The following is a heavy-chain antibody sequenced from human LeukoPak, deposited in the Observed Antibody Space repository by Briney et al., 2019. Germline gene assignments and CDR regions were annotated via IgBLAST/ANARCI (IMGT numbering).Heavy chain of an antibody. Sequence: SETLSLTCAVYGGSFSGYYWSWIRQPPGKGLEWIGEVNHSGSTNYNPSLKSRVTISVDTSKNQFSLKLSSVTAADTAVYYCARGQAFDIWGQGTMVTVSS. CDR2: VNHSGST. V-gene: IGHV4-34*01. J-gene: IGHJ3*02. CDR1: GGSFSGYY. CDR3: ARGQAFDI.